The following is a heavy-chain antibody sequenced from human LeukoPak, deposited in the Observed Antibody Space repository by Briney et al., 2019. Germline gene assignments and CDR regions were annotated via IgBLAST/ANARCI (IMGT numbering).Heavy chain of an antibody. J-gene: IGHJ6*02. V-gene: IGHV3-49*04. CDR1: GFTFCDYA. Sequence: GSLRLSCTASGFTFCDYAMSWVRQAPGKGLEWVGFIRSKAYGGTTEYAASVKGRFTISRDDSKSIAYLQMNSLKTEDTAMYYCTRDYYYDSSGYYLPYGMDVWGQGTTVTVSS. CDR2: IRSKAYGGTT. D-gene: IGHD3-22*01. CDR3: TRDYYYDSSGYYLPYGMDV.